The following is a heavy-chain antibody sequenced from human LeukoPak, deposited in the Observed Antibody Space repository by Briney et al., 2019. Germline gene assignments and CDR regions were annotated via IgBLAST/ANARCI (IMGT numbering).Heavy chain of an antibody. J-gene: IGHJ4*02. CDR1: SGSISTSNYY. CDR3: ARDFRC. Sequence: SETLSLTCTVTSGSISTSNYYWSWVRQPPGKALEWIGNIFYSGSTYYSPSLKSRVTISLDTSRNQFSLKLSSVTAADTAVYYCARDFRCWGQGTLVTVSS. CDR2: IFYSGST. D-gene: IGHD4-17*01. V-gene: IGHV4-39*07.